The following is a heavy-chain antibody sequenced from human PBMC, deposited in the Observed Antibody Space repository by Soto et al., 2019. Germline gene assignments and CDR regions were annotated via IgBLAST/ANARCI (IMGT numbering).Heavy chain of an antibody. Sequence: EVEILESGGGLVQPGGSLRLSCTVSGFTFSNYAFTWARQAPGKGLEWVSTIDTSASDTQYADSVKGRFTTFRDNSRNTLFLQMNRLRADDTAVYYCMKLGVNWGPLEDWGKGTLFTVSS. J-gene: IGHJ4*02. CDR1: GFTFSNYA. CDR2: IDTSASDT. CDR3: MKLGVNWGPLED. D-gene: IGHD7-27*01. V-gene: IGHV3-23*05.